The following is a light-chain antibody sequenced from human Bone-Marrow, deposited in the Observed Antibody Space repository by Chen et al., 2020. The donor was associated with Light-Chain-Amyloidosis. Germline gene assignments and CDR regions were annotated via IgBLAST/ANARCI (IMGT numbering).Light chain of an antibody. J-gene: IGKJ4*01. CDR3: QQYDSSPLT. V-gene: IGKV3-20*01. Sequence: EIVFTQPPGTRSLSPGERATRACRASPRVGSGYLPWYQQRPGQAPSLLIYGASSRATGIPDRFSGSGSGTDFTLTISRLEPEDFAVYYCQQYDSSPLTFGGGTKVEIK. CDR1: PRVGSGY. CDR2: GAS.